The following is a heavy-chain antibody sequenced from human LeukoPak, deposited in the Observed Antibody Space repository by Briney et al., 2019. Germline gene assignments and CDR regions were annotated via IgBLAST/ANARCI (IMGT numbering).Heavy chain of an antibody. Sequence: PGGSLRLSCAASGFTFSSYSMNWVRQAPGKGLEWVSSISSSSSYIYYADSVKGRFTISRDNAKNSLYLQMNGLRAEDTAVYYCARDGPNYYDFWSGYPEGGYFDYWGQGTLVTVSS. V-gene: IGHV3-21*01. D-gene: IGHD3-3*01. CDR2: ISSSSSYI. CDR1: GFTFSSYS. J-gene: IGHJ4*02. CDR3: ARDGPNYYDFWSGYPEGGYFDY.